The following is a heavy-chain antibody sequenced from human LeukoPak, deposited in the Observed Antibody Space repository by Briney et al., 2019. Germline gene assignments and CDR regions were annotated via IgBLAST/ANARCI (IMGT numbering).Heavy chain of an antibody. D-gene: IGHD2-15*01. V-gene: IGHV4-59*01. Sequence: SETLSLTCTVSGGSISSYYWTWLRPPPGKGLEWIGYNYYSGITNYNPSIKRRVTISVETSNNQFSLKLSSVAAADTAVYYCARDRVGAADFDYWGQGTLVTVSS. CDR1: GGSISSYY. CDR3: ARDRVGAADFDY. CDR2: NYYSGIT. J-gene: IGHJ4*02.